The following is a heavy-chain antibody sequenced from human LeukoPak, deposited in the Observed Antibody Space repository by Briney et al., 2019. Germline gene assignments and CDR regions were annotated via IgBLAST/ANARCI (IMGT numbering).Heavy chain of an antibody. CDR1: GYTFTSYG. D-gene: IGHD2-2*01. J-gene: IGHJ6*02. Sequence: ASVKVSCKASGYTFTSYGISWVRQAPGQGLGWMGWISAYNGNTNYAQKLQGRVTMTTDTSTSTAYMELRSLRSDDTAVYYCARVVVDCSSTSCYARYLYYYGMDVWGQGTTVTVSS. V-gene: IGHV1-18*01. CDR3: ARVVVDCSSTSCYARYLYYYGMDV. CDR2: ISAYNGNT.